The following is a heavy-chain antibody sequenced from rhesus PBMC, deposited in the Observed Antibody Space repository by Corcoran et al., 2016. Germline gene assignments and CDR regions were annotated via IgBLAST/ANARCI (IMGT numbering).Heavy chain of an antibody. CDR2: INRGGGRK. D-gene: IGHD2-15*01. CDR3: AKEYCSSTYCSQVGDY. V-gene: IGHV3S25*01. J-gene: IGHJ4*01. Sequence: EVQLVESGGGLAKPGGSLRLSCAASGFTFSSYWMNWVRQAPGKGLEWVSAINRGGGRKYYADSVKGRYTISRDNSKNTLSLQMNRLRAEDTAVYYCAKEYCSSTYCSQVGDYWGQGVLVTVSS. CDR1: GFTFSSYW.